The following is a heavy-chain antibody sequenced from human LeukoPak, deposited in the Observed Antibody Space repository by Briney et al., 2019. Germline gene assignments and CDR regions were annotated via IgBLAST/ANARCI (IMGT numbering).Heavy chain of an antibody. CDR1: GFTFSYYP. D-gene: IGHD6-13*01. J-gene: IGHJ4*02. CDR3: ARDPYSSSFYYFDY. V-gene: IGHV3-64*01. Sequence: GGSLRLSCVASGFTFSYYPMHWVRQAPGKGLEYISGITGDGGRTFYANSVNGRFTISRDNSKNTLYLQMNSLRAEDTAVYYCARDPYSSSFYYFDYWGQGTLVTVSS. CDR2: ITGDGGRT.